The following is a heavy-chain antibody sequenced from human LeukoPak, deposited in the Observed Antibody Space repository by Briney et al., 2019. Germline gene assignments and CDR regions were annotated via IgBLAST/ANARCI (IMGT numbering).Heavy chain of an antibody. CDR2: ISGSGGTT. CDR3: AKREGDYLRGTYRYSTSYYFDY. D-gene: IGHD3-16*02. J-gene: IGHJ4*02. V-gene: IGHV3-23*01. Sequence: PGGSLRLSCAASGFTFSSYAMSWVRQAPGKGLEWVSAISGSGGTTYYADSVKGRFTISRDNSKNTLYLQMNSLRAEDTALYYCAKREGDYLRGTYRYSTSYYFDYWGQGTLVTVSS. CDR1: GFTFSSYA.